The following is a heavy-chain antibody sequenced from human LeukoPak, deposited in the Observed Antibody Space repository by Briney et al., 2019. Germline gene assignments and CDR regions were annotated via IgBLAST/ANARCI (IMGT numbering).Heavy chain of an antibody. D-gene: IGHD6-6*01. CDR1: GFTFSSYW. Sequence: GGSLRLSCAASGFTFSSYWMHWVRQAPGKGLVWVSRISGDESSTSYADSVKGRFTISRDNSKNTLYLQMNSLGAEDTAVYYCAKGYSSSYYYYYYMDVWGKGTTVTVSS. CDR2: ISGDESST. CDR3: AKGYSSSYYYYYYMDV. V-gene: IGHV3-74*01. J-gene: IGHJ6*03.